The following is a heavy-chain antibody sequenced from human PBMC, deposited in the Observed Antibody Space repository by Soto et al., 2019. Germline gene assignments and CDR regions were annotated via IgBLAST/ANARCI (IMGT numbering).Heavy chain of an antibody. V-gene: IGHV4-34*01. CDR3: ARQFKGIAMRDY. D-gene: IGHD6-13*01. CDR1: GGSFSGYC. J-gene: IGHJ4*02. CDR2: INHSGST. Sequence: QVQLQQWGAGLLTPSETLSLTCGVYGGSFSGYCWSWIRQPPGKGLEWIGEINHSGSTNYNNPSLKSRVTISVDTSKNQFSLNLSSVTAAYTAVYYCARQFKGIAMRDYWGQGTLVTVSS.